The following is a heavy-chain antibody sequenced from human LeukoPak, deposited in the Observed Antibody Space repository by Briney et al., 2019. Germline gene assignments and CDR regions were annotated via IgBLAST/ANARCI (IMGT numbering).Heavy chain of an antibody. CDR2: IIPIFGTA. V-gene: IGHV1-69*05. CDR1: GGTFSSYA. J-gene: IGHJ3*02. D-gene: IGHD3-9*01. Sequence: SVKVSCKASGGTFSSYAISWVRQAPGQGLEGMGRIIPIFGTANYAQKFQGRVTITTDESTSTAYMELSSLRSEDTAVYYCARDYDILTGYRPQEDAFDIWGQGTMVTVSS. CDR3: ARDYDILTGYRPQEDAFDI.